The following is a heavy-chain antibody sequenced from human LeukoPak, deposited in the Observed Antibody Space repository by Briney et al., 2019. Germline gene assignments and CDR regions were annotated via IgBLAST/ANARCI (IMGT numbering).Heavy chain of an antibody. CDR2: IYYSEST. J-gene: IGHJ6*02. CDR3: ARGFSGKRWPTRRSSDGLDV. V-gene: IGHV4-39*07. D-gene: IGHD6-19*01. CDR1: AGSINSGTYY. Sequence: SETLSLTCAVSAGSINSGTYYWGWIRQPPGKGLEWIGTIYYSESTYYNPSLKSRVTISVDTSKNQFSLKLSSVTAADTAVYYCARGFSGKRWPTRRSSDGLDVWGQGTTVTVSS.